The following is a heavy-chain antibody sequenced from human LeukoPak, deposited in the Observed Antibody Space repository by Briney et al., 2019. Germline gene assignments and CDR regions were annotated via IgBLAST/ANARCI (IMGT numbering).Heavy chain of an antibody. V-gene: IGHV3-7*01. Sequence: GGSLRLSCAVSGITPSSYGMSWVRQAPGKGLEWVANIAQDGGEKNYVVSVEGRFTISRDNAKNSLYLEMNLLRAEDTAVYYCAREWNIQYSMGVDYWGQGTLVTVSS. D-gene: IGHD3-3*01. CDR2: IAQDGGEK. CDR3: AREWNIQYSMGVDY. J-gene: IGHJ4*02. CDR1: GITPSSYG.